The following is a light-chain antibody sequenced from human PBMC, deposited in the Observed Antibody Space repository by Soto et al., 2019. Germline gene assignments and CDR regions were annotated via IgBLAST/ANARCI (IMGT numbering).Light chain of an antibody. J-gene: IGKJ1*01. CDR1: QGVSSNY. CDR2: GTS. CDR3: QHYGSSRT. Sequence: ELLLTQSPATLSVSPGERATLSWRASQGVSSNYLAWYQQKSGQAPRLLLYGTSSRATGIPERFSGSGSGTDFTLTISRREPEDSAVYYCQHYGSSRTFGQGTKVDI. V-gene: IGKV3-20*01.